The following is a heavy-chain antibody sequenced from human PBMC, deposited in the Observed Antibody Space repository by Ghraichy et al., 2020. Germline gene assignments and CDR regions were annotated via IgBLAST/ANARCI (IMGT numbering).Heavy chain of an antibody. D-gene: IGHD2-15*01. CDR3: ARDRQHCSGGSCYPWYYYGMDV. CDR2: INPSGGST. V-gene: IGHV1-46*01. J-gene: IGHJ6*02. CDR1: GYTFTSYY. Sequence: ASVKVSCKASGYTFTSYYMHWVRQAPGQGLEWMGIINPSGGSTSYAQKFQGRVTMTRDTSTSTVYMELSRLRSEDTAVYYCARDRQHCSGGSCYPWYYYGMDVWGQGTTVTVSS.